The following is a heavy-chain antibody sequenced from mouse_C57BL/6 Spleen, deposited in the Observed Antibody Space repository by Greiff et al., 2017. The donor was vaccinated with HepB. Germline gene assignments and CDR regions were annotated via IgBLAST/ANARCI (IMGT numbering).Heavy chain of an antibody. D-gene: IGHD2-4*01. Sequence: EVKLVESGPGLVKPSQSLSLTCSVTGYSITSGYYWNWIRQFPGNKLEWMGYISYDGSNNYNPSLKNRISITRDTSKNQFFLKLNSVTTEDTATYYCARGDYDGNYLDYWGQGTTLTVSS. V-gene: IGHV3-6*01. CDR2: ISYDGSN. CDR1: GYSITSGYY. J-gene: IGHJ2*01. CDR3: ARGDYDGNYLDY.